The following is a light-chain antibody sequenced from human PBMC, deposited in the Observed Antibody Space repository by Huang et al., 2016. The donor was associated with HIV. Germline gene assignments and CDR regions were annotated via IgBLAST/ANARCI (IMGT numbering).Light chain of an antibody. V-gene: IGKV3-20*01. CDR3: QQYGSSPLT. J-gene: IGKJ1*01. CDR1: ESISSNY. Sequence: EIVLTQSPGTLSLSPGARATLSCRANESISSNYLAWYQQRPGQAPRVIIYGASSRITGIPDRFSGSGSGTDFTLTISKLEPEDFAVYYCQQYGSSPLTFGQGTKVEIK. CDR2: GAS.